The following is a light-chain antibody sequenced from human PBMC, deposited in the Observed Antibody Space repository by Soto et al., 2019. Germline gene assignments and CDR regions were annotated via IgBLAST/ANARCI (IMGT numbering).Light chain of an antibody. Sequence: QSVLTQPPSASGTPGQRVTLSCSGSSSNIGSNYVYWYQQLPGTAPKLLIYRNNQRPSGVPDRFSGSKSGTSAAVAISGLRSEDEADYYCAAWDDSLSGWVFGGGTKLTVL. J-gene: IGLJ3*02. V-gene: IGLV1-47*01. CDR1: SSNIGSNY. CDR3: AAWDDSLSGWV. CDR2: RNN.